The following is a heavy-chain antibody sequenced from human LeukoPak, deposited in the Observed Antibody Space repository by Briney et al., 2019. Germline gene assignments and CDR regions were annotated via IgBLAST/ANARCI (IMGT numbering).Heavy chain of an antibody. CDR3: ASLGDCSGGSCYDNPFDY. J-gene: IGHJ4*02. V-gene: IGHV4-4*02. D-gene: IGHD2-15*01. CDR2: IYHSGST. CDR1: GGSISSSNW. Sequence: PSETLSLTCAVSGGSISSSNWWSWVRQPPGKGLEWIGEIYHSGSTNYNPSLKSQVTISVDKSKNQFSLKLSSVTAADTAVYYCASLGDCSGGSCYDNPFDYWGQGTLVTVSS.